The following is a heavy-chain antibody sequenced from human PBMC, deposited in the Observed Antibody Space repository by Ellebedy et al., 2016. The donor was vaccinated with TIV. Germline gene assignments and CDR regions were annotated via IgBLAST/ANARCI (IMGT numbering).Heavy chain of an antibody. D-gene: IGHD6-13*01. CDR3: ARPIAAGGTKYFQH. V-gene: IGHV3-48*04. CDR1: GFTFTNYS. J-gene: IGHJ1*01. Sequence: GGSLRLXCAASGFTFTNYSINWVRQAPGKGLEWVSYINGAGNTKFYADSMKGRFTISRDNAKNSLYLQMNSLRAEDTAVYYCARPIAAGGTKYFQHWGQGTLVTVSS. CDR2: INGAGNTK.